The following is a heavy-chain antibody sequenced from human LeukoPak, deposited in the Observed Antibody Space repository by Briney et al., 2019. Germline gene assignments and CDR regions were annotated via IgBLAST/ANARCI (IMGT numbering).Heavy chain of an antibody. J-gene: IGHJ6*02. CDR2: IYYSGST. CDR3: ARIPSTYYDILTGYYRNYYGMDV. Sequence: SETLSLTCTVSGGSISSYYWSWIRQPPGKGLEWIGYIYYSGSTNFNPSLKSRVTISVDTSKSQFSLKLSSVTAADTAGYYCARIPSTYYDILTGYYRNYYGMDVWGQGATVTVSS. D-gene: IGHD3-9*01. V-gene: IGHV4-59*01. CDR1: GGSISSYY.